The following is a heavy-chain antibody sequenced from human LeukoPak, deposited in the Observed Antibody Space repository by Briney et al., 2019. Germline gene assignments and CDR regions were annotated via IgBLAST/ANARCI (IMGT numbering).Heavy chain of an antibody. J-gene: IGHJ4*02. V-gene: IGHV5-51*01. CDR1: GYSFSNYW. CDR3: ARVDYYDRSGYFDY. D-gene: IGHD3-22*01. Sequence: GESLKISCESSGYSFSNYWLGWVRQMPGKGLEWMWIIYPGDSDTRYSPSFQGQVTISADKSISTAYPQWSSLKASDTAMYYCARVDYYDRSGYFDYWGQGTQVTVSS. CDR2: IYPGDSDT.